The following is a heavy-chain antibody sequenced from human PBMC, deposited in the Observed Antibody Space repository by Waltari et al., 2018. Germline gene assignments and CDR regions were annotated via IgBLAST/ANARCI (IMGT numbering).Heavy chain of an antibody. V-gene: IGHV1-69*08. CDR3: ARDVTRDSSSWYDYYYGMDV. J-gene: IGHJ6*02. CDR1: GGTFSSYT. CDR2: IIPILGIA. D-gene: IGHD6-13*01. Sequence: QVQLVQSGAEVKKPGSSVKVSCKASGGTFSSYTISWVRQAPGQGLEWMGRIIPILGIANYAQKFQGRVTITADKSTSTAYMELSSLRSEDTAVYYCARDVTRDSSSWYDYYYGMDVWGQGTTVTVSS.